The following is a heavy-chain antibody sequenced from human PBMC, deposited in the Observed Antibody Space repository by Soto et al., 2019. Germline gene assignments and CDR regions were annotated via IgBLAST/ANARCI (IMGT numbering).Heavy chain of an antibody. CDR1: GCNFSNYA. D-gene: IGHD4-17*01. CDR2: ISGSGGST. CDR3: ARDRPRDYGDYFDY. Sequence: GRSHRLRYAASGCNFSNYAMSWVRQAPGKGLEWVSAISGSGGSTYYADSVKGRFTISRDNSKNTLYLQMNSLRAEDTAVYYCARDRPRDYGDYFDYWGQGTLVTVSS. V-gene: IGHV3-23*01. J-gene: IGHJ4*02.